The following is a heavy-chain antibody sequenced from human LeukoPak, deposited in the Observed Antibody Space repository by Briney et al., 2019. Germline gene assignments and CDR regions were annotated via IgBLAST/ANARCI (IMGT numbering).Heavy chain of an antibody. CDR2: ISWNSGSI. Sequence: GRSLRLSCAASGFTFDDYAMHWVRQAPGKGLEWVSGISWNSGSIGYADSVKGRFTISRDNAMNSLYLQMNSLRAEDTAIYYCARSLPYGTTWYGRSDFWGQGTLVTVSS. D-gene: IGHD6-13*01. J-gene: IGHJ4*02. V-gene: IGHV3-9*01. CDR3: ARSLPYGTTWYGRSDF. CDR1: GFTFDDYA.